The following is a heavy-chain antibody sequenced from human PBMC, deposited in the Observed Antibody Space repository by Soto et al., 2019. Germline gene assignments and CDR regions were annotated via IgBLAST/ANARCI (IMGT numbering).Heavy chain of an antibody. D-gene: IGHD1-1*01. Sequence: ASVKVSCKASGYTFSTYAIHWVRQAPGQSLEWMGWLNGGTGQTRYSQRFQDRVTITRDTSASTAYMEVSSLRPEDTAVYYCARGKGMEENYYYYGMDIWGQGTTVPSP. CDR1: GYTFSTYA. CDR2: LNGGTGQT. V-gene: IGHV1-3*01. J-gene: IGHJ6*02. CDR3: ARGKGMEENYYYYGMDI.